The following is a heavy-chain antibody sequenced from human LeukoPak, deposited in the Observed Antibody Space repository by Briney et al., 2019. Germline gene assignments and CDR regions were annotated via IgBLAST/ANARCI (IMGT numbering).Heavy chain of an antibody. CDR2: IKQDGSEK. Sequence: GGSLRLSCAASGFTFSSLWMIWVRQAPGKGLEGVANIKQDGSEKYYVDSVKGRFTISRDNAKNSLYLQMNSLRADDTAVYYCARGPITMVRGVLIGYFDYWGQGTLVTVSS. J-gene: IGHJ4*02. CDR1: GFTFSSLW. D-gene: IGHD3-10*01. V-gene: IGHV3-7*01. CDR3: ARGPITMVRGVLIGYFDY.